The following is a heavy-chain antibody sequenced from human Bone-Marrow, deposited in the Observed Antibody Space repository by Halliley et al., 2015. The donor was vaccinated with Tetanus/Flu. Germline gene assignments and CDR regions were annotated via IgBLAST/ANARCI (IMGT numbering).Heavy chain of an antibody. V-gene: IGHV4-31*03. CDR2: MYYSGRT. D-gene: IGHD3-16*01. J-gene: IGHJ4*02. Sequence: TLSLTCTVSGGSLNSGGYYWSWIRQHPGKGLEWIGYMYYSGRTYYNPSLRSRVKISVDTQRQFSLEVNSVTAADTAVYYCARTQYYDKNGLSLFFFDSWGQGSLVTVS. CDR1: GGSLNSGGYY. CDR3: ARTQYYDKNGLSLFFFDS.